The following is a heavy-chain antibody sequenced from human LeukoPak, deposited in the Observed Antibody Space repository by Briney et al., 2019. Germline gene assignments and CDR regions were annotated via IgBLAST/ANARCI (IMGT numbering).Heavy chain of an antibody. D-gene: IGHD2-2*01. CDR3: AKDPMPRPGLIDY. J-gene: IGHJ4*02. CDR1: GFTFSNFA. Sequence: GGSLRLSCATSGFTFSNFAMNWVRQAPGKGLEWVSVISSNGGRTYYANSVKGRLTVSRDNSKNMLYLRMNTLRAEDTAIYYCAKDPMPRPGLIDYWGQGTLVTVSS. CDR2: ISSNGGRT. V-gene: IGHV3-23*01.